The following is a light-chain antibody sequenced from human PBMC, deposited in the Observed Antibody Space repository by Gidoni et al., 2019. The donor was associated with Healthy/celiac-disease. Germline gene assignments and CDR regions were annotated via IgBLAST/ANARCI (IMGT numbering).Light chain of an antibody. CDR3: QQYKSYST. CDR2: DAS. Sequence: DIQMTQSPSTLSASVGDRVTSTSRASQSISSWLAWYQQKPGKAPKLLIYDASRLESGVPSRCGGSGSGKEFTLTSSSLQPDDFATYYCQQYKSYSTFGQGTKVEIK. CDR1: QSISSW. V-gene: IGKV1-5*01. J-gene: IGKJ1*01.